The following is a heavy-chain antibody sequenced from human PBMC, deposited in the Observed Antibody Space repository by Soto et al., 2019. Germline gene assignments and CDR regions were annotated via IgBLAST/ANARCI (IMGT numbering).Heavy chain of an antibody. CDR1: GGSISSGGYY. Sequence: NPSETLSLTCTVSGGSISSGGYYWSWIRQHPGKGLEWIGYIYYSGSTYYNPSLKSRVTISVDTSKNQFSLKLSSVTAADTAVYYCARDSRADYCSSTSCYVYYSGMDVWGQGTTVPV. CDR2: IYYSGST. CDR3: ARDSRADYCSSTSCYVYYSGMDV. J-gene: IGHJ6*02. V-gene: IGHV4-31*03. D-gene: IGHD2-2*01.